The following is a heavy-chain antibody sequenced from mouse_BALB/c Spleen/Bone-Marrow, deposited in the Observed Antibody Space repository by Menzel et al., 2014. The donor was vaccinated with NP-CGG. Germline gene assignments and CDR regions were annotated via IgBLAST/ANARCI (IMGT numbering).Heavy chain of an antibody. D-gene: IGHD1-1*01. CDR2: INPDSTTI. J-gene: IGHJ3*01. CDR3: ARLSYYGRFAY. CDR1: GFDFSGYW. V-gene: IGHV4-1*02. Sequence: EVHLVESGGGLVQPGGSLKLSCAASGFDFSGYWMSWVRQAPGKGLEWIGEINPDSTTINYAPSRKDKFIISRDNAKNTLFLQMSKVRSEDTALYYCARLSYYGRFAYWGQGTLVTVSA.